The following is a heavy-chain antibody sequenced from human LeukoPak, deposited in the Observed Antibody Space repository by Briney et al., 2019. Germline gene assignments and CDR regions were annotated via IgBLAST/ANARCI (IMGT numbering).Heavy chain of an antibody. CDR1: GFTFRNYV. Sequence: GGSLRLSCAASGFTFRNYVIHWVRQAPGKGLEWVAVTSSDLNVKLYADSVKGRFTISRDNAKNTLYLQMNSLRAVDTAVYYCARVDTAMVTQFDYWGQGTLVTVSS. D-gene: IGHD5-18*01. V-gene: IGHV3-30-3*01. CDR3: ARVDTAMVTQFDY. J-gene: IGHJ4*02. CDR2: TSSDLNVK.